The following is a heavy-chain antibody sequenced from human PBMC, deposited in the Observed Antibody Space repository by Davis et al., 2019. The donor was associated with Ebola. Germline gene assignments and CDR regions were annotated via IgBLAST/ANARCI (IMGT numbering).Heavy chain of an antibody. J-gene: IGHJ6*02. D-gene: IGHD3-3*01. Sequence: PGGSLRLSCAASGFTFSDYYMSWIRQAPGKGLEWVSYISSSGSTIYYADSVKGRFTISRDNAKNSLYLQMNSLRAEDTAVYYCARDSLVLRFLDPVSYYGMDVWGQGTTVTVSS. CDR2: ISSSGSTI. V-gene: IGHV3-11*01. CDR1: GFTFSDYY. CDR3: ARDSLVLRFLDPVSYYGMDV.